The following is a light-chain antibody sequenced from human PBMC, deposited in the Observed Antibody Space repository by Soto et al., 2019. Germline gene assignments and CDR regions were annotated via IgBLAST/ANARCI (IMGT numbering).Light chain of an antibody. J-gene: IGLJ1*01. CDR1: SSDVGSSDY. V-gene: IGLV2-14*01. CDR3: CSYTVSTTYV. CDR2: EVS. Sequence: QSVLTQPASVAGSPGQSITITCTGSSSDVGSSDYVSWYQHHPGKAPKLLIYEVSHRPSGISDRFSGSKSGNTASLTISWLQAEDEADYYCCSYTVSTTYVFGPGTKLTVL.